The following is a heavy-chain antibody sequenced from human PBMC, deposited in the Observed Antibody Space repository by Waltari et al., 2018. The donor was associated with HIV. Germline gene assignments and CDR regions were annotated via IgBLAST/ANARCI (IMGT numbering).Heavy chain of an antibody. CDR1: GFTFRAYY. V-gene: IGHV3-11*04. D-gene: IGHD2-2*01. CDR3: ARPTPPAAIDYYYGMDV. CDR2: MGSSCSTI. Sequence: QVQLVESGGGLVKPGGSLRLSCAASGFTFRAYYMTWIRQAPGKGLEGVSYMGSSCSTIYYADSVKGRFTISRDNAKNSLYLQMNSLRAEDTAVYYCARPTPPAAIDYYYGMDVWGQGTTVTVSS. J-gene: IGHJ6*02.